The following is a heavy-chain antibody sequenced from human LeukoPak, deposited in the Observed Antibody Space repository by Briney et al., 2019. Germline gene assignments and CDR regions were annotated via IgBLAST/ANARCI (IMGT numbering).Heavy chain of an antibody. D-gene: IGHD6-19*01. Sequence: GGSLRLSCAASGLTFSSYAMHWVRQAPGKGLEWVTLISYDGSNKYYADSVKGRFTISRDNSKNTLYLQMNSLRAEDTAVYYCARDPSSSGWYRFDYWGQGALVTVSS. CDR3: ARDPSSSGWYRFDY. V-gene: IGHV3-30-3*01. CDR1: GLTFSSYA. CDR2: ISYDGSNK. J-gene: IGHJ4*02.